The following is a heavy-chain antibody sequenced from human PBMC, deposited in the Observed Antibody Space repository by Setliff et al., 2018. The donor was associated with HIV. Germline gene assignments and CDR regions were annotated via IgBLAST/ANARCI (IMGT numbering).Heavy chain of an antibody. Sequence: GSLRLSCAASGFTFSSYAMSWVRQAPGKGLVWVSRINIDGSNTYYADSVKGRFTISRDNSKNTLYLQMNSLRAEDTAVYYCTRGLVVDYWGQGTLVTVSS. CDR3: TRGLVVDY. CDR2: INIDGSNT. CDR1: GFTFSSYA. J-gene: IGHJ4*02. V-gene: IGHV3-23*01. D-gene: IGHD2-15*01.